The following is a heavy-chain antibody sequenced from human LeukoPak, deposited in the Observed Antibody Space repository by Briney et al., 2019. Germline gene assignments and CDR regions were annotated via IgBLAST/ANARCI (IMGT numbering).Heavy chain of an antibody. J-gene: IGHJ4*02. Sequence: SETLSLTCAVYGGSFSGYYWTWIRQPPGKGLEWIGRIYTSGSTNYNPSLKSRVTISVDTSKNQFSLKLSSVTAADTAVYYCARERTGDGYNPFDYWGQGSLVTVSS. CDR1: GGSFSGYY. CDR2: IYTSGST. V-gene: IGHV4-59*10. D-gene: IGHD5-24*01. CDR3: ARERTGDGYNPFDY.